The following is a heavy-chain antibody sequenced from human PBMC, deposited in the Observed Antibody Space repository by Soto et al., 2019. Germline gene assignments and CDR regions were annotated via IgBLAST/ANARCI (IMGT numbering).Heavy chain of an antibody. V-gene: IGHV3-23*01. CDR2: ISGSGGST. CDR3: ARDRVGNYYDSSGYDGAYYYYGMDV. Sequence: GGSLRLSCAASGFTFSSYAMSWVRQAPGKGLEWVSAISGSGGSTYYADSVKGRFTISRDNSKNTLHLQMNSLRSEDTAVYYCARDRVGNYYDSSGYDGAYYYYGMDVWGQGTTVTVSS. D-gene: IGHD3-22*01. CDR1: GFTFSSYA. J-gene: IGHJ6*02.